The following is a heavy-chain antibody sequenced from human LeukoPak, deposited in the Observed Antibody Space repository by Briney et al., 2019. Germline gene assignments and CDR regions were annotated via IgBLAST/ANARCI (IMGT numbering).Heavy chain of an antibody. CDR2: IYPNTGAT. J-gene: IGHJ4*02. Sequence: ASLKVSCKASGYTFTGYYMHWVRQAPGQGLEWMGWIYPNTGATKYAQKFQGRVTMTRDTSISTAYMELNGLRSDDTAVYYCGTLLSNGPFDYWGQGSLVTVSS. CDR3: GTLLSNGPFDY. CDR1: GYTFTGYY. V-gene: IGHV1-2*02.